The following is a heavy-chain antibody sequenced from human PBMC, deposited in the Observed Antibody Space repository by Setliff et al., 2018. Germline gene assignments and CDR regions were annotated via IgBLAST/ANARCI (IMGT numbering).Heavy chain of an antibody. CDR2: ISSANNYL. J-gene: IGHJ5*01. Sequence: PGGSLRLSCAVSGFIFSSYEMNWVRQVPGKGPVWVAAISSANNYLVYADSVQGRFTMSRDDSKNMVNLQMNSLRAEDTAVYYCARDLGNWFDSWGQGTVVTVSS. CDR3: ARDLGNWFDS. V-gene: IGHV3-21*04. CDR1: GFIFSSYE. D-gene: IGHD3-16*01.